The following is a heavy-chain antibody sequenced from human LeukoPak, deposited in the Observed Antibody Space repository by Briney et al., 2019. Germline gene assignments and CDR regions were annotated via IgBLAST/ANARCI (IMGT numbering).Heavy chain of an antibody. CDR3: ARDGSTVVVVAAIDY. D-gene: IGHD2-15*01. Sequence: KPGGSLRLXCAASGFTFSSYSMKWVRQAPGKGLEWVSSISSSSSYIYYADSVKGRFTISRDNAKNSLYLQMNSLRAEDTAVYYCARDGSTVVVVAAIDYWGQGTLVTVSS. V-gene: IGHV3-21*01. CDR1: GFTFSSYS. CDR2: ISSSSSYI. J-gene: IGHJ4*02.